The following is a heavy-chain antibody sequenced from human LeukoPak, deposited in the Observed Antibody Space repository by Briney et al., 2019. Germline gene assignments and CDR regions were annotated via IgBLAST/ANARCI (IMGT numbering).Heavy chain of an antibody. J-gene: IGHJ5*02. CDR1: GYSISSGYY. V-gene: IGHV4-38-2*02. CDR2: IYHSGST. Sequence: PSETLSLTCTVSGYSISSGYYWGWIRQPPGEGLEWIGSIYHSGSTYYNPSLKSRVTMSLDTSKNQFSLRLRSVTAADTAVYYCARGQARLAWFDPGGQGTLVTVSS. CDR3: ARGQARLAWFDP. D-gene: IGHD6-19*01.